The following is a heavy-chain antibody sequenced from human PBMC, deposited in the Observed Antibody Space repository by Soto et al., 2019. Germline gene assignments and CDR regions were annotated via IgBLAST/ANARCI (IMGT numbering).Heavy chain of an antibody. J-gene: IGHJ2*01. CDR3: ARAGTYCSSTSCPPWAIENGLWYFDL. CDR2: IWYDGSNK. Sequence: QVQLVESGGGVVQPGRSLRLSCAASGFTFSSYGMHWVRQAPGKGLEGVAVIWYDGSNKYYADSVKGRFTISRDNSKNTLYLQMNSLRAEDTAVYYCARAGTYCSSTSCPPWAIENGLWYFDLWGRGTLVTVSS. V-gene: IGHV3-33*01. CDR1: GFTFSSYG. D-gene: IGHD2-2*01.